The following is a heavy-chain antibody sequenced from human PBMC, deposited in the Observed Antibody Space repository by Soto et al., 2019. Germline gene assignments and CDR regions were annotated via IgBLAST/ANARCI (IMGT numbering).Heavy chain of an antibody. D-gene: IGHD4-17*01. V-gene: IGHV3-23*01. J-gene: IGHJ4*02. CDR1: GFTFSSYA. CDR2: ISGSGGST. Sequence: EVQLLESGGGLVQPGGSLRLSCAASGFTFSSYAMSWVRQAPGKGLEWVSAISGSGGSTYYADSVKGRFTISRDNSKNTLYLQMNSLRAEDTAVYYCAKGSGGDYGDYTPRDYWGQGTLVTVSS. CDR3: AKGSGGDYGDYTPRDY.